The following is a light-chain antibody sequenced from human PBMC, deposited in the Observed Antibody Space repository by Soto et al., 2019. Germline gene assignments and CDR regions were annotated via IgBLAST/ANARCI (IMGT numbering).Light chain of an antibody. CDR2: DAS. CDR3: QQYVSSPIT. V-gene: IGKV3-20*01. CDR1: QSVSNY. Sequence: EIVLTQSPGTLSLSPGERATLSCRASQSVSNYVAWYQQKPGQAPRLLIYDASNRATGIPARFSGSGSGTDFTLTISRLEPEDFAVYCCQQYVSSPITFGQGTRLEI. J-gene: IGKJ5*01.